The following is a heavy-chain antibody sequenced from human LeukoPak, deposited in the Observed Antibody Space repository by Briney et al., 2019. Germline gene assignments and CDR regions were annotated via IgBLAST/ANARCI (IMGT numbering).Heavy chain of an antibody. CDR3: ARLRGGVQLWGD. V-gene: IGHV4-39*01. D-gene: IGHD5-18*01. J-gene: IGHJ4*02. CDR1: GGSITSNSYS. Sequence: PSETLSLTCTVSGGSITSNSYSWGWIPQPPGKGLQWIVTLSHAGTNYYHPSLKSRVTMPVDRSKNQFSLKLTSVTATDTAVYYCARLRGGVQLWGDWGQGTLVTVSS. CDR2: LSHAGTN.